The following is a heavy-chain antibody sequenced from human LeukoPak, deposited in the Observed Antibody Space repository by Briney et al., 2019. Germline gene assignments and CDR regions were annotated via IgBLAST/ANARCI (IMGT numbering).Heavy chain of an antibody. V-gene: IGHV3-23*01. D-gene: IGHD5-18*01. CDR1: GFTFSSYA. CDR2: ISGGGGST. Sequence: GGSLRLSCAASGFTFSSYAMSWVRQAPGRGLEWVSTISGGGGSTYYADSVKGRFTISRDNSKNTLYLQMNSLRAEDTAVYYCAKEEGYSYGFDYWGQGTLVTVSS. CDR3: AKEEGYSYGFDY. J-gene: IGHJ4*02.